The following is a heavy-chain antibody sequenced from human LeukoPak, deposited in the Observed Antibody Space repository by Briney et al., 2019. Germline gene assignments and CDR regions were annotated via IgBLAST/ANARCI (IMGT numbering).Heavy chain of an antibody. J-gene: IGHJ6*03. CDR2: ISSSGSTI. Sequence: GGSLRLSCAASGFSISSYEMNWVRQAPGKGLEWVSYISSSGSTIYYADSVKGRFTISRDNAKNSLYLQMNSLRAEDTAVYYCARVELAPYYYYMDVWGKGTTVTASS. D-gene: IGHD1-7*01. CDR3: ARVELAPYYYYMDV. CDR1: GFSISSYE. V-gene: IGHV3-48*03.